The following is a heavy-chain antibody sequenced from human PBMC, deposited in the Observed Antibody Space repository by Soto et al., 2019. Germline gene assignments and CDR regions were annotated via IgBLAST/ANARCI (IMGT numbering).Heavy chain of an antibody. CDR3: RVAGYYDILTGYYQIDY. J-gene: IGHJ4*02. D-gene: IGHD3-9*01. CDR2: IRSKANSYAT. Sequence: EVQLVESGGGLVQPGGSLKLSCAASGFTFSGSAMHWVRQASGKGLEWVGHIRSKANSYATAYAASVKGRFTISRDDSKNTAYLQMNSLKTEDTAVYYCRVAGYYDILTGYYQIDYWGQGTLVTVSS. V-gene: IGHV3-73*01. CDR1: GFTFSGSA.